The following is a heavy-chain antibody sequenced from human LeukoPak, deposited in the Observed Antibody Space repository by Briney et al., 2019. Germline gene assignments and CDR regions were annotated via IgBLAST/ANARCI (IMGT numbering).Heavy chain of an antibody. Sequence: PSETLSLTCSVSGGSISGYYWSWIRQPPGKGLEWIGYIYYSGTTIYNPSLKSRLTISLDTSKNQFSLNLSSVTAADTAVYYWARLARGIVVVPAASGIDYWGQGTLVTVSS. V-gene: IGHV4-59*08. CDR3: ARLARGIVVVPAASGIDY. CDR1: GGSISGYY. CDR2: IYYSGTT. D-gene: IGHD2-2*01. J-gene: IGHJ4*02.